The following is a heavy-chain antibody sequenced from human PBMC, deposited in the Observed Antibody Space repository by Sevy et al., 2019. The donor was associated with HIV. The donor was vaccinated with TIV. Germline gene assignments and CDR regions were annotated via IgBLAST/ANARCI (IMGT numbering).Heavy chain of an antibody. D-gene: IGHD3-22*01. Sequence: GGSLRLSCAASGFTVSSNYMSWVRQAPGKGLEWVSVIYSGGSKYYADSVKGRFTISRDNSKNTLYLQMNSLRAEDTAVYYCAITYYYDSSGYYFSYWGQGTLVTVSS. CDR2: IYSGGSK. CDR1: GFTVSSNY. CDR3: AITYYYDSSGYYFSY. J-gene: IGHJ4*02. V-gene: IGHV3-53*01.